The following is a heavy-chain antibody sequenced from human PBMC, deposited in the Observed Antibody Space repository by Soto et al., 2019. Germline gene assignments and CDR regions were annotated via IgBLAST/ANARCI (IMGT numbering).Heavy chain of an antibody. J-gene: IGHJ4*02. CDR3: ARGGSESDY. Sequence: EVQLVESGGGLVQPGGSLRLSCAASGFTFSTYWMTWVRQAPGKGLEWVANIKEDGSDKNSVDSVKGRFTISRDNAKNSLYLQMNSLRVEDTALYDCARGGSESDYWGQGTLVIVSS. CDR2: IKEDGSDK. CDR1: GFTFSTYW. V-gene: IGHV3-7*01.